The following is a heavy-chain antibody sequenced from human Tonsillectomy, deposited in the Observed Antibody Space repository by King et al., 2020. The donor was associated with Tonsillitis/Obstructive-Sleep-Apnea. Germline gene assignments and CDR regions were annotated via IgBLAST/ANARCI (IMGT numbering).Heavy chain of an antibody. Sequence: QLVQSGGGMVQPGGSLRLSCAASRFTFSNYAMNWVRQAPWKGLEWVSTISGRGTNTDYADSVKGRFTISRDNSKNTLYLQVNSLRAEDTAVYYCAKGIQLWLTNAFDIWGQGTMVTVSS. J-gene: IGHJ3*02. CDR1: RFTFSNYA. V-gene: IGHV3-23*04. CDR3: AKGIQLWLTNAFDI. D-gene: IGHD5-18*01. CDR2: ISGRGTNT.